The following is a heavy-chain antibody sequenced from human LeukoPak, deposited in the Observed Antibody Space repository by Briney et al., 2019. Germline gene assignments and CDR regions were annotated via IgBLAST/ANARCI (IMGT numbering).Heavy chain of an antibody. Sequence: ASMTVSCTASGYTFTTYYLHWVRQAPGQGLEWMGIIDPSGGSTNYAQKFQGRVTMTRDTSTSTVYMELSSLRSEDTAVYYCARAIGWYDLPWYFDYWGQGTLVTVSS. J-gene: IGHJ4*02. CDR2: IDPSGGST. V-gene: IGHV1-46*01. CDR1: GYTFTTYY. D-gene: IGHD6-19*01. CDR3: ARAIGWYDLPWYFDY.